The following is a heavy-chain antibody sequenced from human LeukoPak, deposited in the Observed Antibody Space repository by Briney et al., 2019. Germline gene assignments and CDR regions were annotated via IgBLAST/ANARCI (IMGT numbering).Heavy chain of an antibody. V-gene: IGHV3-21*06. D-gene: IGHD2-15*01. CDR1: GFTFSRNS. Sequence: GGSLRLSCAASGFTFSRNSMNWVRQAPGKGLEWVSSISTSSIYIYYADSVKGRFTISRDNAKNSVYLQMHTLRAEDTAVYFCARGRGSGGPKFYWGQGTLVSVSS. J-gene: IGHJ4*02. CDR3: ARGRGSGGPKFY. CDR2: ISTSSIYI.